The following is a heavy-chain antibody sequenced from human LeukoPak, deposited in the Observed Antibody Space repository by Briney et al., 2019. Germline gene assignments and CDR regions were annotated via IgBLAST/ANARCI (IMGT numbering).Heavy chain of an antibody. Sequence: GGSLRLSCAASGFTFSSYSMNWVRQAPGKGLEWVSSISSSSSYIYYADSVKGRFTISRDNAKNSLYLQMNSLRAEDTAVYYCARARTIFSARPDGAFDIWGQGTMVTVSS. CDR2: ISSSSSYI. J-gene: IGHJ3*02. CDR3: ARARTIFSARPDGAFDI. V-gene: IGHV3-21*01. D-gene: IGHD3-9*01. CDR1: GFTFSSYS.